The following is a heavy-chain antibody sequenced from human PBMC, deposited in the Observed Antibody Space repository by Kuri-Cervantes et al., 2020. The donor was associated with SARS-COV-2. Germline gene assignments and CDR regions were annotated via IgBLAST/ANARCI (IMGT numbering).Heavy chain of an antibody. CDR3: ARGFPILFPYVMDV. Sequence: SETLSLTCSVSGGSITSSGSYWGWIRQSPGKGLEWLGTTSYRGGTYYKSSLKSRVTMSIDTPKNHFSLKLSSVTAADTAVYYCARGFPILFPYVMDVWGQGTTVTVSS. D-gene: IGHD3-9*01. J-gene: IGHJ6*02. V-gene: IGHV4-39*02. CDR2: TSYRGGT. CDR1: GGSITSSGSY.